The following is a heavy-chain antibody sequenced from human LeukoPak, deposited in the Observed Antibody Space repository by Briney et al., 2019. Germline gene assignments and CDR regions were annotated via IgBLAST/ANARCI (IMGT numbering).Heavy chain of an antibody. J-gene: IGHJ4*02. CDR3: AKAHCSSTSCQSYY. Sequence: GRSLRLSCAASGFTFDDYAMHGVRQAPGKGLEWVSGISWNSGNIGYADSVKGRFTISRDNAKNSLYLQMNSLRAEDTALYYCAKAHCSSTSCQSYYWGQGTLVTVSS. D-gene: IGHD2-2*01. CDR1: GFTFDDYA. V-gene: IGHV3-9*01. CDR2: ISWNSGNI.